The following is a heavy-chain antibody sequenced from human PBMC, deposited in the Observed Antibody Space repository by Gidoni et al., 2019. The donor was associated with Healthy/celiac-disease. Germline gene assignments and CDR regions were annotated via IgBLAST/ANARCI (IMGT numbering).Heavy chain of an antibody. CDR3: TREESEQWLVQADY. CDR2: IRSKAYGGTT. J-gene: IGHJ4*02. D-gene: IGHD6-19*01. V-gene: IGHV3-49*05. Sequence: EVQLVASGGGLVKPGRSLRLSCTASGFTFGDYAMGWFRQAPGKGLEWVGFIRSKAYGGTTEYAASVKGRFTISRDDSKSIAYLQMNSLKTEDTAVYYCTREESEQWLVQADYWGQGTLVTVSS. CDR1: GFTFGDYA.